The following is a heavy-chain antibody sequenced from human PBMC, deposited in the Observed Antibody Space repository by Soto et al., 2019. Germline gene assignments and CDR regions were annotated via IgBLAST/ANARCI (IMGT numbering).Heavy chain of an antibody. CDR1: GGTFSSYA. V-gene: IGHV1-69*13. Sequence: ASVKVSCKASGGTFSSYAISWVRQAPGQGLEWMVGIIPIFGTANYAQKFQGRVTITADESTSTAYMELSSLRSEDTAVYYCARDRHSGSYSDYWGQGTLVTVSS. CDR3: ARDRHSGSYSDY. J-gene: IGHJ4*02. CDR2: IIPIFGTA. D-gene: IGHD1-26*01.